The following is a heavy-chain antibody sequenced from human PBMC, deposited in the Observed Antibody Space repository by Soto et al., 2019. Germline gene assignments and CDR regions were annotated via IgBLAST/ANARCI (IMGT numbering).Heavy chain of an antibody. CDR1: GFSLSTSGVN. V-gene: IGHV2-5*01. CDR3: AHALPGAAGSPFDY. J-gene: IGHJ4*02. CDR2: IYWNDDK. D-gene: IGHD6-13*01. Sequence: SGPTLVNPTPTLTLTCTCSGFSLSTSGVNVGWIRQPPGKALEWLAYIYWNDDKRYSPSLKSRLTITKDTSKNQVVLTMTNMDPVDTAPYSCAHALPGAAGSPFDYWGQGTLVTV.